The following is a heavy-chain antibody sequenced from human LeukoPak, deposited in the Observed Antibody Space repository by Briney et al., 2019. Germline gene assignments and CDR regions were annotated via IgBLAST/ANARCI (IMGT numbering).Heavy chain of an antibody. J-gene: IGHJ6*03. CDR1: GGSISSSGYY. CDR2: IYYSGST. V-gene: IGHV4-39*01. Sequence: SETLSLTCTVSGGSISSSGYYWGWIRQPPGKGLEWIGSIYYSGSTYYNPSLKSRVTISVDTSKNQFSLKLSSVTAADTAVYYCARHTYYYCYMDVWGKGTTVTISS. CDR3: ARHTYYYCYMDV.